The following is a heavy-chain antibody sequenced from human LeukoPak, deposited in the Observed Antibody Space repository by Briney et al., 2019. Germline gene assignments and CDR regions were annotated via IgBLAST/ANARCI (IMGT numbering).Heavy chain of an antibody. V-gene: IGHV3-23*01. CDR3: AIHESSIPY. D-gene: IGHD1-26*01. Sequence: WGSLRLSCAASGLTFSNYAMTWVRQAPGNGLEWVSGISACNGSTYYADSVKGRFTISRDNSKNTLYLQMSSLRAEDTAIYYCAIHESSIPYWGQGTLVTASS. CDR2: ISACNGST. J-gene: IGHJ4*02. CDR1: GLTFSNYA.